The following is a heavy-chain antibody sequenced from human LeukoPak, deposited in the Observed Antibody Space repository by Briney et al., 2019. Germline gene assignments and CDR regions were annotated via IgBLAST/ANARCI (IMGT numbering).Heavy chain of an antibody. V-gene: IGHV3-7*01. Sequence: GGSLRLSCAASGFIFSTYWMSWVRQAPGKGLEWVANIKQDGSDKYYVDSVKGRFTISRDNAKNSLYLQMNSLRAEDTAVYYCVVVASVGYFDYWGQGTLVTVSS. CDR1: GFIFSTYW. D-gene: IGHD2-15*01. CDR2: IKQDGSDK. J-gene: IGHJ4*02. CDR3: VVVASVGYFDY.